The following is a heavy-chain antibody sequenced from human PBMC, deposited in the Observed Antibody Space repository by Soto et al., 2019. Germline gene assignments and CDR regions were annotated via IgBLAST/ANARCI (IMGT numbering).Heavy chain of an antibody. CDR3: ARHVGLVVNSYGSYYFDS. J-gene: IGHJ4*02. CDR1: GGSISSYS. D-gene: IGHD5-18*01. CDR2: IYYSGST. V-gene: IGHV4-59*08. Sequence: SETLSLTCTVSGGSISSYSWSWIRQPPGKGLEWIGYIYYSGSTNYNPSLKSRVTISIDTSTRQFSLKLTSVTAADTAVYYCARHVGLVVNSYGSYYFDSWGQGTLVTVS.